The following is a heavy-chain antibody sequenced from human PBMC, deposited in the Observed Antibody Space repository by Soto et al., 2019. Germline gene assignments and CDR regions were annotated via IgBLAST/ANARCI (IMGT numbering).Heavy chain of an antibody. Sequence: GGSLRRSCAASGFTFSNYAMHWVRQAPGKGLEGVALTSYDGNNEYYTDSVKGRFTISRDNSKNTLFLQMNSPKPEDTAVYYCAKNKGVFNWATSYFDYWGQGALVTVSS. CDR3: AKNKGVFNWATSYFDY. V-gene: IGHV3-30*18. CDR2: TSYDGNNE. CDR1: GFTFSNYA. D-gene: IGHD1-1*01. J-gene: IGHJ4*02.